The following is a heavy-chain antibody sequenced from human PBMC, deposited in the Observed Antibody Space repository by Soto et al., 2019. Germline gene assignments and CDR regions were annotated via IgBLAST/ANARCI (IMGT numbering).Heavy chain of an antibody. CDR1: GGSFSGYY. J-gene: IGHJ4*02. Sequence: SETLSLTCAVYGGSFSGYYWSWFRLPPGKGLEWIGYIYYSGSTSYNPSLKSRVTISVDTSKNHFSLKLTSVTAADTAVYYCARGRKIFHYWGQGALVTVSS. CDR3: ARGRKIFHY. D-gene: IGHD3-3*01. CDR2: IYYSGST. V-gene: IGHV4-59*01.